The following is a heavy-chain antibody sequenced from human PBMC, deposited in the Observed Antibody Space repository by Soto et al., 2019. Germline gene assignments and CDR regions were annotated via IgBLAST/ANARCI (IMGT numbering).Heavy chain of an antibody. CDR1: GGSISSGGYY. D-gene: IGHD6-13*01. V-gene: IGHV4-31*03. CDR2: IYYSGST. CDR3: ARGKQQLALFDY. Sequence: PSETLSLTCTVSGGSISSGGYYWSWIRQHPGKGLEWIGYIYYSGSTYYNPSLKSRVTISVDTSKNQFPLKLSSVTAADTAVYYCARGKQQLALFDYWGQGTLVTVSS. J-gene: IGHJ4*02.